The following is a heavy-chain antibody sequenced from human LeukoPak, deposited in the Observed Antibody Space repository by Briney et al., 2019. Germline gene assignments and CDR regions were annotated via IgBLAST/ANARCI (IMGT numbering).Heavy chain of an antibody. CDR1: GFTFSSYW. CDR2: INHNGNVN. D-gene: IGHD2-21*01. CDR3: AREVVATASAFDC. Sequence: PGGSLRLSCAASGFTFSSYWMNWARQAPGKGLEWVASINHNGNVNYYVDSVKGRFSISRDNARNSLYLQISSLRAEDTAVYYCAREVVATASAFDCWGQGTLVTVSS. V-gene: IGHV3-7*03. J-gene: IGHJ4*02.